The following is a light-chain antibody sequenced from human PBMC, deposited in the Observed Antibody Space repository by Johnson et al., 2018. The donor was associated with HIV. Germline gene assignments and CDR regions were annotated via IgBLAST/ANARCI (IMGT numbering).Light chain of an antibody. Sequence: VLTQPPSVSVSPGQTASITCSGDKLGDKYACWYQQKPGQSPVLVIYQDSKRPSGIPDRFSGSKSGTSATLGITGLHTGDEADYYCGTWDSSLSLFVFGTGTKVTVL. CDR1: KLGDKY. CDR2: QDS. V-gene: IGLV3-1*01. J-gene: IGLJ1*01. CDR3: GTWDSSLSLFV.